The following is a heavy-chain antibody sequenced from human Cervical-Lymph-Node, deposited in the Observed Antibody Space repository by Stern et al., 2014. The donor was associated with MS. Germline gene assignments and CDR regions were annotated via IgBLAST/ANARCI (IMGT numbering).Heavy chain of an antibody. D-gene: IGHD3-3*01. J-gene: IGHJ4*02. CDR3: ARGSVYYDFWTSYYGHLQF. CDR2: IIPMFNTA. Sequence: QVQLVQSGAEVKKPGSSVKVSCKTSGGSFSNYAFNWVRQAPGQGLQWMGGIIPMFNTADYAQNFQGRVTITADESTNTTYMELSSLKADDTAVYYCARGSVYYDFWTSYYGHLQFWGQGTLVTVSS. V-gene: IGHV1-69*01. CDR1: GGSFSNYA.